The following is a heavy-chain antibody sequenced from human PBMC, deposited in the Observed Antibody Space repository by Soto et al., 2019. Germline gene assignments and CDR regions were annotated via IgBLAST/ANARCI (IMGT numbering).Heavy chain of an antibody. Sequence: QLQLQESGPGLVKPSETLSLTCTVSGGSISSSNYYWAWIRQPPGKGLEWIGSFYYSGSTYYKPSLKSRVSISVDTSKNQFSLKLNSVTAADTAVYYCARPIEGGSSGYYHWGQGTLVTVSS. CDR1: GGSISSSNYY. CDR3: ARPIEGGSSGYYH. V-gene: IGHV4-39*01. CDR2: FYYSGST. J-gene: IGHJ5*02. D-gene: IGHD3-22*01.